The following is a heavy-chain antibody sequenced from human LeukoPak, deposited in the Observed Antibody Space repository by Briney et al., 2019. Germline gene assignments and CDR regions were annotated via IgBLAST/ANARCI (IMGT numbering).Heavy chain of an antibody. CDR2: ISGSGGST. CDR1: GFTFSSYA. CDR3: AKDKVSRSWYYFDY. Sequence: GGSLRLSCAASGFTFSSYAMSWVRQAPGKGLEWVSEISGSGGSTYYADSVKGRFTISRDNSKNTLYLQMNSLRAEDTAVYYCAKDKVSRSWYYFDYWGQGTLVTVSS. V-gene: IGHV3-23*01. D-gene: IGHD6-13*01. J-gene: IGHJ4*02.